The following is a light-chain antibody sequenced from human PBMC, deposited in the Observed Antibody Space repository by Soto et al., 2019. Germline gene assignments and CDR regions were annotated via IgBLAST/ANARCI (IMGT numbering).Light chain of an antibody. V-gene: IGKV3-15*01. CDR2: GAS. Sequence: VMTQSPATLSVSPGERATLSCWASETFATNLAWYQQKPGQAPRLLISGASTRAAGISDRFRGSGSGTEFTLTISSLRSEDSAIYYCQQYFEWPPMTFGQGTKVDIX. J-gene: IGKJ1*01. CDR3: QQYFEWPPMT. CDR1: ETFATN.